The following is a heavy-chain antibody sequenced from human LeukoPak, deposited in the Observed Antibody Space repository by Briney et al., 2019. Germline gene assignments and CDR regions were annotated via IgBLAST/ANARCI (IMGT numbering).Heavy chain of an antibody. Sequence: PGGSLRLSCAASGFTFSNAWMSWVRQAPGKGLEWVGRIKSKTDGGTTDYVEPVKGRFTISRDDSKKTLYLQMNSLKTEDTALYYCAAVSVDYGDSSFDFWGQGTLVTVSS. CDR1: GFTFSNAW. CDR3: AAVSVDYGDSSFDF. J-gene: IGHJ4*02. V-gene: IGHV3-15*01. D-gene: IGHD4-17*01. CDR2: IKSKTDGGTT.